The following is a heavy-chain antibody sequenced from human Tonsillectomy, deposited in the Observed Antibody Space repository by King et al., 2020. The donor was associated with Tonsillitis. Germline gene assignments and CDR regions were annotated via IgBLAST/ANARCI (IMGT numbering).Heavy chain of an antibody. CDR3: AKDRAVITPNFFDF. V-gene: IGHV3-23*04. J-gene: IGHJ4*02. CDR1: GFTFSSYA. CDR2: ISGGGGST. Sequence: VQLVESGGGLVQPGGSLRLSCAASGFTFSSYAMNWVRQAPGKGLEWVSTISGGGGSTFYADSVKGRFTTSRDTSKNTVYLQINSLRAEDTAVYYCAKDRAVITPNFFDFWGQGTLVTVSS. D-gene: IGHD4-23*01.